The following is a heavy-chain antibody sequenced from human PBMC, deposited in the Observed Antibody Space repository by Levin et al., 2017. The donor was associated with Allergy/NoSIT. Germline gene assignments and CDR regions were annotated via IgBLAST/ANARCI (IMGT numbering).Heavy chain of an antibody. D-gene: IGHD1-14*01. CDR3: ATSRTCDY. CDR1: GFTFSSYW. CDR2: IKQDGSEK. V-gene: IGHV3-7*01. J-gene: IGHJ4*02. Sequence: GGSLRLSCAASGFTFSSYWKSWVRQAPGKGLEWVANIKQDGSEKNYVDSVKGRFTISRDNAENSVYLQMNSLRAEDTAVYYCATSRTCDYWGQGTQVTVSA.